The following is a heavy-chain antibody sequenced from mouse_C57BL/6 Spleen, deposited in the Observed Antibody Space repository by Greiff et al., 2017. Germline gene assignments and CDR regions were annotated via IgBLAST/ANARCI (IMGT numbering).Heavy chain of an antibody. J-gene: IGHJ4*01. CDR2: IYPGDGDT. V-gene: IGHV1-82*01. CDR3: ARALFTTVVPAEYYYAMDY. CDR1: GYAFSSSW. D-gene: IGHD1-1*01. Sequence: QVQLQQSGPELVKPGASVTISCKASGYAFSSSWMNWVKQRPGKGLEWIGRIYPGDGDTNYTGKFKGKATLTADKSSSTAYMQLSSLTSEDSAVYFCARALFTTVVPAEYYYAMDYWGQGTSVTVSS.